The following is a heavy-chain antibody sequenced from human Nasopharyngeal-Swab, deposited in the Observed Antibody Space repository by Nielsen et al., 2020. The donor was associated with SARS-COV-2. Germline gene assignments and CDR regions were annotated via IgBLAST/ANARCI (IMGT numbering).Heavy chain of an antibody. Sequence: GGSLRLSCAASGFTFSSYAMSWVRQAPGKGLEWVSAISGSGGSTYHADSEKGRFTISRDNSKNTLYLQMNSLRAEDTAVYYCVKSKIMITFGGARDYFDYWGQGTLVTVSS. J-gene: IGHJ4*02. CDR2: ISGSGGST. D-gene: IGHD3-16*01. CDR3: VKSKIMITFGGARDYFDY. CDR1: GFTFSSYA. V-gene: IGHV3-23*01.